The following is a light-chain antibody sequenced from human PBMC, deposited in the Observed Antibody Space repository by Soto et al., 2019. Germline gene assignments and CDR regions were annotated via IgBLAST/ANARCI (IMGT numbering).Light chain of an antibody. CDR3: QQRSNWRST. CDR1: QSVSSY. CDR2: DAS. J-gene: IGKJ5*01. Sequence: EIVLTQSPATLSLSPRERATPACMASQSVSSYLAWYQQKPGQAPRLLIYDASNRATGIPARFSGSGSGTDFTLTISSLEPEDFAVYYCQQRSNWRSTFGQGTRLEIK. V-gene: IGKV3-11*01.